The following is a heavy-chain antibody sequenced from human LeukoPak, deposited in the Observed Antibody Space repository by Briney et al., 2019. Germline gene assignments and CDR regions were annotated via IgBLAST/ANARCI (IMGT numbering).Heavy chain of an antibody. J-gene: IGHJ6*03. Sequence: GGSLRLSCAASGFTFSNYAMGWVRQAPGKGLEWVSAISGSGGSTYYADSVKGRFTISRDNSKNTLYLQMNSLRAEDTAVYYCAKRSRVVVPAATTHYYYYMDVWGKGTTVTVSS. CDR3: AKRSRVVVPAATTHYYYYMDV. CDR2: ISGSGGST. D-gene: IGHD2-2*01. V-gene: IGHV3-23*01. CDR1: GFTFSNYA.